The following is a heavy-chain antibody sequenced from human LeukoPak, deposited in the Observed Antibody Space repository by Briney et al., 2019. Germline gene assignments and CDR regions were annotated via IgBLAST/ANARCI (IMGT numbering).Heavy chain of an antibody. V-gene: IGHV3-11*01. CDR1: GFTFSDYY. CDR2: ISSSGSTI. D-gene: IGHD5-18*01. CDR3: ARVSGTDLNTAMDDVLDY. Sequence: GGSLRLSCAASGFTFSDYYMSWIRQAPGKGLEWVSYISSSGSTICYADSVKGRFTISRDNAKNSLYLQMNSLRAEDTAVYYCARVSGTDLNTAMDDVLDYWGQGTLVTVSS. J-gene: IGHJ4*02.